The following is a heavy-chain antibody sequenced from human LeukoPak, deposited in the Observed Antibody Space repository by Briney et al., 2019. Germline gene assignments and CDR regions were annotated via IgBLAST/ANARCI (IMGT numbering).Heavy chain of an antibody. Sequence: PGGSLRLSCAASGFTFSSYSMNWVRQAPGKGLEWVSSISSSSYIYYADSVKGRFTISRDNAKNSLYLQMNSLRAEDTAVYYCARDDSPYYDSSRNPFDYWGQGTLVTVSS. CDR3: ARDDSPYYDSSRNPFDY. D-gene: IGHD3-22*01. J-gene: IGHJ4*02. CDR2: ISSSSYI. V-gene: IGHV3-21*01. CDR1: GFTFSSYS.